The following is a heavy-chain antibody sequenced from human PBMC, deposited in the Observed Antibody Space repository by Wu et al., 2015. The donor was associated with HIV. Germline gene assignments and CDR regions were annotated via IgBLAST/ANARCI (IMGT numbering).Heavy chain of an antibody. J-gene: IGHJ3*02. D-gene: IGHD6-19*01. V-gene: IGHV1-46*01. Sequence: QVQLVQSGAEVKKPGASVKVSCKASGDTFIIYYIHWVRQAPGQGLEWMGVINPSGGSTTYAQKLQGRVTMTRDTSTNTVYMELSSLRFEDTAVYYCARSMASWSRWGLRLEGAFDIWGQGTMVTVSS. CDR2: INPSGGST. CDR3: ARSMASWSRWGLRLEGAFDI. CDR1: GDTFIIYY.